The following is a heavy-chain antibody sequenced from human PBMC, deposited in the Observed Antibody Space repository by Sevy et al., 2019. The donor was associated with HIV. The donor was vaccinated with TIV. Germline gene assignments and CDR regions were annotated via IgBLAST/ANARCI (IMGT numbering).Heavy chain of an antibody. V-gene: IGHV3-23*01. CDR1: GFTFSSYA. CDR3: AKEKYRNSWGRFDP. J-gene: IGHJ5*02. Sequence: GGSLRLSCAASGFTFSSYAMSWVRQAPGKGLEWVSSLSGTSDSTYDADSVKGRFTISRDNSKNTLYLQMNSLRAEDTALYYCAKEKYRNSWGRFDPWGQGTLVTVSS. CDR2: LSGTSDST. D-gene: IGHD3-16*01.